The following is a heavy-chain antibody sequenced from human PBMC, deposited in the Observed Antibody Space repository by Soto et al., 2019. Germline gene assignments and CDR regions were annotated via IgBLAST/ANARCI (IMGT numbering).Heavy chain of an antibody. D-gene: IGHD7-27*01. CDR3: AREGSGNWFDP. CDR1: GGSISSYY. CDR2: IYYSGST. Sequence: TSETLSLTCTVSGGSISSYYWSWIRQPPGKGLEWIGYIYYSGSTNYNPSLKSRVTISVDTSKNQFSLKLSSVTAADTAVYYCAREGSGNWFDPWGQGTLVTVSS. J-gene: IGHJ5*02. V-gene: IGHV4-59*01.